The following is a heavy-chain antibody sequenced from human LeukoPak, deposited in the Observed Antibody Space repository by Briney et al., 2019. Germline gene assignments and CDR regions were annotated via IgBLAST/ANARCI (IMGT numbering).Heavy chain of an antibody. CDR1: GGSFSGYY. Sequence: PSEILSLTCAVYGGSFSGYYWSWIRQPPGKGLEWIGEINHSGSTNYNPSLKSRVTISVDTSKNQFSLKLSSVTAADTAVYYCARGRETPSGLVVAATPISFDYWGQGTLVTVSS. V-gene: IGHV4-34*01. D-gene: IGHD2-15*01. CDR3: ARGRETPSGLVVAATPISFDY. CDR2: INHSGST. J-gene: IGHJ4*02.